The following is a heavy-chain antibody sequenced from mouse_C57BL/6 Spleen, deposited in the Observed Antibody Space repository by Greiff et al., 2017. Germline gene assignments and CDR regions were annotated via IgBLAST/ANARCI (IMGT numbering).Heavy chain of an antibody. Sequence: EVQLQQSGPVLVKPGASVKMSCKASGYTFTDYYMNWVKPSHGKSLEWIGVINPYNGGTSYNQKFKGKATLTVDKSSSTAYMELNSLTSEDSAVYYCARYYGSSYPLPDFDVWGTGTTVTVSS. CDR3: ARYYGSSYPLPDFDV. CDR1: GYTFTDYY. D-gene: IGHD1-1*01. CDR2: INPYNGGT. V-gene: IGHV1-19*01. J-gene: IGHJ1*03.